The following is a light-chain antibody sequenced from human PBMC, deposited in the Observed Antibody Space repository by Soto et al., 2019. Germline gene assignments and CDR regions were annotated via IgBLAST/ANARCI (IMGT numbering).Light chain of an antibody. CDR3: QQHNNWPRAT. CDR1: QSISSN. V-gene: IGKV3-15*01. CDR2: RTS. J-gene: IGKJ4*01. Sequence: EIVMTQSPATLSVSPGERATLSCRASQSISSNLAWYQQKPGQAPRLLMFRTSSRATGFPARFSGSGSGTAFNLTISSLQSEDVGVFYCQQHNNWPRATFGGGTKVEIK.